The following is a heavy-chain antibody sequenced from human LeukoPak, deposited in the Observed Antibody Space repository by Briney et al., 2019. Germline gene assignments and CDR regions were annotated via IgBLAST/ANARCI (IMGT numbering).Heavy chain of an antibody. J-gene: IGHJ4*02. D-gene: IGHD2-2*01. Sequence: PGRSLRLSCAASGFTFSSYGMHWVRQAPGKGLEWVAVIWYDGSNKYYADSVKGRFTISRDNSKNTLYLQMNSLRAEDTAVYYCAGEAYCGSSTSCYRYFDYWGQGTLVTVSS. CDR2: IWYDGSNK. CDR3: AGEAYCGSSTSCYRYFDY. CDR1: GFTFSSYG. V-gene: IGHV3-33*01.